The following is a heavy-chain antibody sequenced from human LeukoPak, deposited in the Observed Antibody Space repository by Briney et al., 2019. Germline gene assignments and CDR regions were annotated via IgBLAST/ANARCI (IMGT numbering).Heavy chain of an antibody. Sequence: PSETLSLTCTVSGGSISSYYWSWIRQPPGKGLEWIGYIYYSGSTNYNPSLKSRVTISVDTSKNQFSLKLSSVTAADTAVYYCAREVVPAVIDAFDIWGQGTMVTVSS. V-gene: IGHV4-59*12. D-gene: IGHD2-2*01. CDR1: GGSISSYY. CDR2: IYYSGST. CDR3: AREVVPAVIDAFDI. J-gene: IGHJ3*02.